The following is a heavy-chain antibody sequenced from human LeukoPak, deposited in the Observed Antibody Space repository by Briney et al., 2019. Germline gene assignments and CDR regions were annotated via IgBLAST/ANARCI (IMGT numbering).Heavy chain of an antibody. Sequence: PGGSLRLSCAASGISVSSNYMNWVRQAPGKGLEWVSVIYSGGSTYYADSVKGRFTISRDNSKNTLYLHMNSLRAEDTAVYYCARVLRIVVVTAIPGGDYYYYMDVWGKGTTVTVSS. D-gene: IGHD2-21*02. CDR3: ARVLRIVVVTAIPGGDYYYYMDV. J-gene: IGHJ6*03. V-gene: IGHV3-53*01. CDR1: GISVSSNY. CDR2: IYSGGST.